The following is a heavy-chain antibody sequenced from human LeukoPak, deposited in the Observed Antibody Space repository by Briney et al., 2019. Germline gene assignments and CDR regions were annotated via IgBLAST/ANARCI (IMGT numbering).Heavy chain of an antibody. D-gene: IGHD3-3*01. V-gene: IGHV4-59*11. J-gene: IGHJ6*03. Sequence: SETLSLTCTVSGGSISSPYWSWVRQPPGKGLEWIGNIYDSESTHYKSSLKSRVTISVDTSKNQFSLRLSSVTAADTAVYYCARVLQNYYYLDVWGKGTTVTVSS. CDR3: ARVLQNYYYLDV. CDR1: GGSISSPY. CDR2: IYDSEST.